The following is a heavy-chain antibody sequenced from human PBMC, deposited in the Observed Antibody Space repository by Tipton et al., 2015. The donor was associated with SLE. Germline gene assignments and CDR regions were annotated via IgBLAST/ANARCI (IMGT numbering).Heavy chain of an antibody. CDR2: IYYSGST. V-gene: IGHV4-34*01. CDR1: GGSFSGYY. D-gene: IGHD3-22*01. J-gene: IGHJ4*02. CDR3: AEDSSGYYYKG. Sequence: TLSLTCTVYGGSFSGYYWSWIRQPPGKGLEWIGSIYYSGSTYYNPSLKSRVTISVDTSKNQFSLKLSSVTAADTAVYYCAEDSSGYYYKGWGQGTLVTVSS.